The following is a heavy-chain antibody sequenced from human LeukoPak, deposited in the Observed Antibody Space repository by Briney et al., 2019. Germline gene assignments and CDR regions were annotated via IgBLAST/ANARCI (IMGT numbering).Heavy chain of an antibody. J-gene: IGHJ6*03. CDR1: GFTFSSYA. CDR2: ISGSGGST. V-gene: IGHV3-23*01. CDR3: AKGDNYYGSGINYYYMDV. Sequence: PGGSLRLSCAASGFTFSSYAMSWVRQAPGKGLEWVSAISGSGGSTYYADSVKGRFTISRDNSKNTLYLQMNSLRAEDTAVYYCAKGDNYYGSGINYYYMDVWGKGTTVTVSS. D-gene: IGHD3-10*01.